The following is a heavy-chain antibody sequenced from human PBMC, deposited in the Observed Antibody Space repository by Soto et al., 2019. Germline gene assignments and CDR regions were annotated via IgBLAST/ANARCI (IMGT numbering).Heavy chain of an antibody. CDR2: INPNNGGT. D-gene: IGHD1-26*01. CDR3: ARDLPIVGTTTWDY. J-gene: IGHJ4*02. Sequence: ASVKVSCKASGYTFTGYYIHWARQAPGQGLEWMGWINPNNGGTNYVQKFQGRVTMTRDTSISTAYMELRRLTSDDTAVYYCARDLPIVGTTTWDYWGQGTLVTVSS. CDR1: GYTFTGYY. V-gene: IGHV1-2*02.